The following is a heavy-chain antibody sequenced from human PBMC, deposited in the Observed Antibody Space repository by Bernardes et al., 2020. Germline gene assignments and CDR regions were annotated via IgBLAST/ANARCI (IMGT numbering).Heavy chain of an antibody. V-gene: IGHV1-46*01. D-gene: IGHD2-15*01. CDR3: ARDEQAVCRGGNCYFDY. J-gene: IGHJ4*02. CDR2: TYPRAGSA. Sequence: ASVNVPCQPSRYTFSNFHMHCLRPAPGQGLAWMGLTYPRAGSASYAEKFQGRIALTGDTSTSTVYMEMTSLTYEDTAIYYCARDEQAVCRGGNCYFDYWGQGTLVTVSS. CDR1: RYTFSNFH.